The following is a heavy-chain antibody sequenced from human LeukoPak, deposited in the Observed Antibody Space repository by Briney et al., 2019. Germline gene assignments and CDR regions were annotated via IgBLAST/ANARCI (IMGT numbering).Heavy chain of an antibody. CDR2: ISRTGNYI. Sequence: GGSLRLSCAASGFTFSRYNMNWVRQAPGKGLEWVPSISRTGNYIYYAGSVKGRFTISRDNAQNSLFLQMNSLRVEDTAVYYCARVLETDCSGGSCYSGLDYWGQGTLVTVSS. CDR3: ARVLETDCSGGSCYSGLDY. D-gene: IGHD2-15*01. J-gene: IGHJ4*02. CDR1: GFTFSRYN. V-gene: IGHV3-21*01.